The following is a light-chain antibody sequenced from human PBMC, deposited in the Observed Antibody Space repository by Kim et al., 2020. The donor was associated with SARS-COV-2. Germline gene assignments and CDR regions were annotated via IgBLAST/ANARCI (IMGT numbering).Light chain of an antibody. CDR2: GAS. CDR1: QTVTSNY. V-gene: IGKV3-20*01. CDR3: QQYGSSPAT. Sequence: SPGERATLSCGASQTVTSNYLAWYQQKPGQAPRLLIYGASIRATGIPDRFSGSGSGTDFTLTISRLEPEDFAVYYCQQYGSSPATFGQGTKVEIK. J-gene: IGKJ1*01.